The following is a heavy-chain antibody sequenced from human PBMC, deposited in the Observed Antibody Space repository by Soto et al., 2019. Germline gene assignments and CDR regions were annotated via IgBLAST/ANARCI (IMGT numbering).Heavy chain of an antibody. V-gene: IGHV4-4*02. CDR2: IYHSGST. D-gene: IGHD6-6*01. J-gene: IGHJ6*02. CDR1: GGSISSSNW. Sequence: SETLSLTCAVSGGSISSSNWWSWVRQPPGKGLEWIGEIYHSGSTNYNPSLKSRVTISVDKSKNQFSLKLSSVTAADTAVYYCARSAARYYYYGMDVWGQGTTVTVSS. CDR3: ARSAARYYYYGMDV.